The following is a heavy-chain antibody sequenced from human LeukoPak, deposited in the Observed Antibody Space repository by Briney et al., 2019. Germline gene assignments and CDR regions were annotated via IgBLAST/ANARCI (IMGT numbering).Heavy chain of an antibody. CDR2: INSDGSST. Sequence: GGSLRLSCAASGFTFSSYWMHWVRQAPGKGLVWVSRINSDGSSTSYADSVKGRFTISRDNAKNSLYLQMNSLRAEDTALYYCAKDNEDGYGSGSYLAHDAFDIWGQGTMVTVSS. D-gene: IGHD3-10*01. V-gene: IGHV3-74*01. J-gene: IGHJ3*02. CDR3: AKDNEDGYGSGSYLAHDAFDI. CDR1: GFTFSSYW.